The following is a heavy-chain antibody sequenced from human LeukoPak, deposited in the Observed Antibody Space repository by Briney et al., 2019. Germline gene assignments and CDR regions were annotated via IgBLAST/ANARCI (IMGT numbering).Heavy chain of an antibody. Sequence: SETLSLTCAVSGGSISSSNWWRWVRQPPGKGLEWIGEIYHSGSINYRPSLRSRVTISVDKSKNQFSLNVSSVTAADTAVYYCAREPVAADAFDIWGQGTMVTVSS. CDR3: AREPVAADAFDI. CDR2: IYHSGSI. CDR1: GGSISSSNW. J-gene: IGHJ3*02. V-gene: IGHV4-4*02. D-gene: IGHD6-13*01.